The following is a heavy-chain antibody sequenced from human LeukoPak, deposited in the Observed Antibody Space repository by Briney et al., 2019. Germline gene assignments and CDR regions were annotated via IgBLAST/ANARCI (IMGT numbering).Heavy chain of an antibody. CDR2: ISGSGDTI. V-gene: IGHV3-48*04. CDR3: ASSAVVASDH. J-gene: IGHJ4*02. D-gene: IGHD3-22*01. Sequence: GGSLRLSCAASGFSFSTYSMNWVRQAPGKGLEWVSYISGSGDTIYYTDSVKGRFTISRDNAKNSLSLQMNSLRVEDTAVYYCASSAVVASDHWGQGTLVTVSS. CDR1: GFSFSTYS.